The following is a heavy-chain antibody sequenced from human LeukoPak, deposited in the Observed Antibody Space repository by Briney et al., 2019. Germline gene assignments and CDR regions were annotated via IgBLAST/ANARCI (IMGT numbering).Heavy chain of an antibody. V-gene: IGHV1-2*02. CDR1: GYTFTDYY. CDR2: INPNSGGT. CDR3: ARSPDILTGENFDY. J-gene: IGHJ4*02. Sequence: GSVKVSCKASGYTFTDYYMHWVRQAPGQGLEWMGWINPNSGGTNYAQKFYARVTMTRDTSISTAYMELSRLRSDDTAVFYCARSPDILTGENFDYWGQGTLVTVSS. D-gene: IGHD3-9*01.